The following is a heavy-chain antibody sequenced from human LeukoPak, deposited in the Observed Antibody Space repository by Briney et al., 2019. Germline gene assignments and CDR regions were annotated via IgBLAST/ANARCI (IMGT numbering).Heavy chain of an antibody. V-gene: IGHV3-23*01. J-gene: IGHJ4*02. CDR2: ISGSGGST. Sequence: GGSLRLSCAASGFTFSSYAMSWVRQAPGKGLEWVSAISGSGGSTYYADSVKGRFTISRDNSKSTLYLQMNSLRAEDTAVYYCAKVLKMCSSTSCYENDYWGQGTLVTVSS. CDR1: GFTFSSYA. CDR3: AKVLKMCSSTSCYENDY. D-gene: IGHD2-2*01.